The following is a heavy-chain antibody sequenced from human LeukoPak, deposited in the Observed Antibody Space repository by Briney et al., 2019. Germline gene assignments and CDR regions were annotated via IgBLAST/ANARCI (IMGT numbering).Heavy chain of an antibody. J-gene: IGHJ4*02. CDR1: GFTFSSYW. Sequence: GGSLRLSCAASGFTFSSYWMSWVRQAPGKGLEWVANIKQDGSEKYYVDSVKGRFTISRDNAKNSLYLQMNSLRAEDTAVYYCARGTGIVGALWYFDYWGQGTLVTVSS. D-gene: IGHD1-26*01. V-gene: IGHV3-7*01. CDR2: IKQDGSEK. CDR3: ARGTGIVGALWYFDY.